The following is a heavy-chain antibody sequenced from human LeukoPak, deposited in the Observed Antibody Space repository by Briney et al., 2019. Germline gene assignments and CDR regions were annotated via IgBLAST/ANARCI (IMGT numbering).Heavy chain of an antibody. J-gene: IGHJ4*02. V-gene: IGHV3-9*01. D-gene: IGHD4-17*01. CDR2: ISWNSGSI. Sequence: PGRSLRLSCAASGFTFDDYAMHWVRQAPGKGLEWVSGISWNSGSIGYADSVKGRFTISRDNAEDSLYLQMNSLRVEDTGIYYCVRDGDYFDYWGQGTPVTVSS. CDR3: VRDGDYFDY. CDR1: GFTFDDYA.